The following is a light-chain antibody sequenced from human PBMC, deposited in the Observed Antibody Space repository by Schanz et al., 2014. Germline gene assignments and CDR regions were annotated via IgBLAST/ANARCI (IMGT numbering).Light chain of an antibody. J-gene: IGLJ2*01. V-gene: IGLV1-51*01. CDR1: SSNIGNND. CDR2: SDN. Sequence: QSVLTQPPSVSAAPGQRVTISCSGTSSNIGNNDVNWYQHLPGTAPKLLMYSDNQRPSGAPDRFSGSKSGTSAALAITGLQSEDEADYYCATWDTNLSVEVFGAGTKLTVL. CDR3: ATWDTNLSVEV.